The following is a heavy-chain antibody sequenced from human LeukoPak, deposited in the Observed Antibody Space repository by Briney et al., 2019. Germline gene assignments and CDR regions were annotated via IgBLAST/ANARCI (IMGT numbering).Heavy chain of an antibody. J-gene: IGHJ6*03. Sequence: SETLSLTCTVSGGSISTGSYYWSWIRQPAGKGLEWIGRMYTSGSTNYNPSLKSRVTISLDTSKTQFSLKLRSVTAADTAVYYCARGGSPIYYYYMDVWGKGTTVTISS. D-gene: IGHD2-2*01. CDR3: ARGGSPIYYYYMDV. CDR1: GGSISTGSYY. V-gene: IGHV4-61*02. CDR2: MYTSGST.